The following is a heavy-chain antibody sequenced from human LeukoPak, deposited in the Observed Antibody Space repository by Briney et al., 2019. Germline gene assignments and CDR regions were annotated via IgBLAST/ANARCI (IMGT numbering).Heavy chain of an antibody. V-gene: IGHV4-4*07. CDR2: IYSTGSA. D-gene: IGHD3-10*01. Sequence: SETLSLTRTISAGSISSYYWTWIRQPAGKGLEWIGHIYSTGSASYNPSLNSRVTMSLDTSKNQFSLKLTSVTAADTAVYYCAATMVRGVHTHFDYWGQGTLVTVSS. CDR3: AATMVRGVHTHFDY. CDR1: AGSISSYY. J-gene: IGHJ4*02.